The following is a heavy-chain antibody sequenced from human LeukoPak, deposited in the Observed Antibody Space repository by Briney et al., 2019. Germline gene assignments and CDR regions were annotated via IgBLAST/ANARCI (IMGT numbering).Heavy chain of an antibody. D-gene: IGHD2-15*01. J-gene: IGHJ4*02. Sequence: GGSLRLSCAASGFTFSDYYMSWIRQAPGKGLEWVSYISSSGSTIYYADSVKGRFTIFRDNSKNTLYLQMNSLRAEDTALYYYASLLYCSGGSCTNDYWGQGTLVTVSS. V-gene: IGHV3-11*04. CDR3: ASLLYCSGGSCTNDY. CDR2: ISSSGSTI. CDR1: GFTFSDYY.